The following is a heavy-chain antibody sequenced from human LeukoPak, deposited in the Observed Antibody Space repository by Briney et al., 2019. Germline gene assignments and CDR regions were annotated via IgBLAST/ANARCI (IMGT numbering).Heavy chain of an antibody. Sequence: ASVKVSCKASGYTFTGYYMHWVRQAPGQGLEWMGRINPNSGGTNYAQKFQGRVTMTRDTSISTAYMELSRLRSDDTAVYYCAREALVSRLGELSPWNCWGQGTLVTVSS. V-gene: IGHV1-2*06. J-gene: IGHJ4*02. D-gene: IGHD3-16*02. CDR1: GYTFTGYY. CDR2: INPNSGGT. CDR3: AREALVSRLGELSPWNC.